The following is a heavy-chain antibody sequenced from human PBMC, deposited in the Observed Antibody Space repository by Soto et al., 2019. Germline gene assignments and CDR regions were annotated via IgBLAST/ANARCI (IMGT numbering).Heavy chain of an antibody. CDR1: GGSFSGYY. J-gene: IGHJ4*02. D-gene: IGHD2-2*01. CDR2: INHSGST. CDR3: ARGQVNQLLWPPVGSSHYAHFDY. V-gene: IGHV4-34*01. Sequence: QVQLQQWGAGLFKPSETLSLTCAVYGGSFSGYYWSWIRQPPGKGLEWIGEINHSGSTNYNPSLTSQVTTSVDTPRYQFFLTLSSVAAAVTAVYYCARGQVNQLLWPPVGSSHYAHFDYWGQGTLVTVSS.